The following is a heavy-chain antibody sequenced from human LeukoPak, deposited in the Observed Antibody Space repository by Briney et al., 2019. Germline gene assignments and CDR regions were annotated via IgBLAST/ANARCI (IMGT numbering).Heavy chain of an antibody. J-gene: IGHJ5*02. D-gene: IGHD2-2*01. CDR1: GYTFTSYG. CDR3: ARDPPLGYCSSTSCPNGFDP. CDR2: ISAYNGNT. V-gene: IGHV1-18*01. Sequence: ASVKVSCKASGYTFTSYGISWVRQAPGQGLEWMGWISAYNGNTNYAQKLQGRVTMTTDTSTSTAYMELRSLRSDDTAVYYCARDPPLGYCSSTSCPNGFDPCGQVTLVTVSS.